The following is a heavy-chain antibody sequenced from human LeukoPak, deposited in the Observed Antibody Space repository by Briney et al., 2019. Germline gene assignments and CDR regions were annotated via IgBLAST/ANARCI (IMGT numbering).Heavy chain of an antibody. CDR1: GFTFTDYY. Sequence: GGSLRLSCAASGFTFTDYYMHWVRQATGGGLEWVSSIGKAGDTYYADSVKGRFTISRENANNNFYLQMNSLRAGDTAVYFCASLGDSIYWGQGTLVTVSS. CDR3: ASLGDSIY. CDR2: IGKAGDT. V-gene: IGHV3-13*01. D-gene: IGHD1-26*01. J-gene: IGHJ4*02.